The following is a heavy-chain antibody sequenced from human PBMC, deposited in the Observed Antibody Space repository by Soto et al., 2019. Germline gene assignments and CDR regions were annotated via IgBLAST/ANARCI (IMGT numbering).Heavy chain of an antibody. Sequence: QVQLVQSGAEVKKPGSSVKVSCKASGGTFSSYAISWVRQAPGPGLEWMGGIIPIFGTANYAQKFQGRVTITADQSTSTAYMELSSLRSEDTAVYDCASPANYSSSSFGPYYFDYWGQGTLVTVSS. CDR1: GGTFSSYA. V-gene: IGHV1-69*12. CDR3: ASPANYSSSSFGPYYFDY. D-gene: IGHD6-6*01. CDR2: IIPIFGTA. J-gene: IGHJ4*02.